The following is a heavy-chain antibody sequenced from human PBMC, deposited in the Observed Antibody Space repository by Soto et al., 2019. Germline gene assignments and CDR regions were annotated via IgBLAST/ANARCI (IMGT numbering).Heavy chain of an antibody. V-gene: IGHV4-34*01. CDR2: INHSGST. CDR3: AREGSWYAYYYYGMDV. D-gene: IGHD6-13*01. Sequence: PWETLSLTCAVYGGSFSGYYWSWIRQPPGKGLEWIGEINHSGSTNYNPSLKSRVTISVDTSKNQFSLKLSSVTAADTAVYYCAREGSWYAYYYYGMDVWGQGTTVTVSS. J-gene: IGHJ6*02. CDR1: GGSFSGYY.